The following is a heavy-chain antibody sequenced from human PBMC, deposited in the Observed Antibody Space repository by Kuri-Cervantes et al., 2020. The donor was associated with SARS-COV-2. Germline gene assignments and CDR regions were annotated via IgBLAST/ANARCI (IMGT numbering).Heavy chain of an antibody. V-gene: IGHV4-4*07. CDR1: GGSISSHY. J-gene: IGHJ3*02. CDR2: IYTSGST. D-gene: IGHD3-10*01. CDR3: ARDGILWFGELFGDAFDI. Sequence: SETLSLTCTVSGGSISSHYWSWIRQPPGKGLEWIGRIYTSGSTNYNPSLKSRVTMSVDTSKNQFSLKLSSVTAADTAVYYCARDGILWFGELFGDAFDIWGQGTMVTVSS.